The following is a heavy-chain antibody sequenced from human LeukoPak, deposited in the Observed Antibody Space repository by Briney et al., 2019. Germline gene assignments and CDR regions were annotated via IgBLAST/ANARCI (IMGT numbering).Heavy chain of an antibody. CDR3: ARAAEYSSGWYLFDY. D-gene: IGHD6-19*01. CDR2: IYTSGGT. V-gene: IGHV4-4*07. Sequence: SETLSLTCTVSGGSISNYYWTWIRQPAGKGLGWIGRIYTSGGTNYNPSLRSRVTMSVDTSKNQFSLKLSSVTAADTAMYYCARAAEYSSGWYLFDYWGQGILVTVSA. CDR1: GGSISNYY. J-gene: IGHJ4*02.